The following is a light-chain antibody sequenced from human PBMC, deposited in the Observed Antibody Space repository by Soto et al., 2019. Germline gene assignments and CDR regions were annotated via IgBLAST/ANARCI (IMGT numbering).Light chain of an antibody. CDR2: YDS. J-gene: IGLJ3*02. CDR1: NIGSKS. V-gene: IGLV3-21*01. CDR3: QVWDISSGHVV. Sequence: SYELTQPPSVSVAPGKTASVACGGSNIGSKSVHWYQKKSGQAPVLVMYYDSDRPSGIPERVSGSNSGNTATLTISRVEAGDEADYYCQVWDISSGHVVFGGETKRTVL.